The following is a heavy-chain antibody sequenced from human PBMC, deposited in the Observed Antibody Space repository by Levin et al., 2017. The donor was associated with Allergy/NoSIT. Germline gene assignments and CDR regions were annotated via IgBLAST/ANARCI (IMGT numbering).Heavy chain of an antibody. CDR3: ARATVLTLAAAGTFFDY. J-gene: IGHJ4*02. CDR2: INHSGST. V-gene: IGHV4-34*01. CDR1: GGSFSGYY. D-gene: IGHD6-13*01. Sequence: PSETLSLTCAVYGGSFSGYYWSWIRQPPGKGLEWIGEINHSGSTNYNPSLKSRVTISVDTSKNQFSLKLSSVTAADTAVYYCARATVLTLAAAGTFFDYWGQGTLVTVSS.